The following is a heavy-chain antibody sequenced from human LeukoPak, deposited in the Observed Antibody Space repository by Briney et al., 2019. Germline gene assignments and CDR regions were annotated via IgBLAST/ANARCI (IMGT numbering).Heavy chain of an antibody. CDR1: GYTFTGYY. V-gene: IGHV1-2*02. D-gene: IGHD6-19*01. Sequence: ASVKVSCKASGYTFTGYYMHWVRQAPGQGLEWMGWINPNSGGTNYAQKFQGRVTMTRDTSISTAYMELSRLRSDDTAVYYCARAVAGTTLGGYFDYWGQGTLVTVSS. CDR3: ARAVAGTTLGGYFDY. CDR2: INPNSGGT. J-gene: IGHJ4*02.